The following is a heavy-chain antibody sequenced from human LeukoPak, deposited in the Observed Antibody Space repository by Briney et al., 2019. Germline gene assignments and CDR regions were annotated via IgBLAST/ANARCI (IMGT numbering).Heavy chain of an antibody. CDR2: MNPNSGNT. D-gene: IGHD3-22*01. CDR3: ARGAYYYDSSGYYYASVDFDY. CDR1: GYTFTSYD. J-gene: IGHJ4*02. V-gene: IGHV1-8*01. Sequence: ASVKVSCKAPGYTFTSYDINWVRQATGQRLEWMGWMNPNSGNTGYAQKFQGRVTMTRNTSISTAYMELSSLRSEDTAVYYCARGAYYYDSSGYYYASVDFDYWGQGTLVTVSS.